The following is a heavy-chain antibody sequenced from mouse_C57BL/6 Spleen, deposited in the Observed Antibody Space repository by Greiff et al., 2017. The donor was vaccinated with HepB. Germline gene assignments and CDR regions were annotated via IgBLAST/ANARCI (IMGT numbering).Heavy chain of an antibody. D-gene: IGHD1-1*02. J-gene: IGHJ3*01. CDR1: GFNIKDDY. V-gene: IGHV14-4*01. CDR3: TTLGGRGGAWFAY. Sequence: VHVKQSGAELVRPGASVKLSCTASGFNIKDDYMHWVKQRPEQGLEWIGWIDPENGDTEYASKFQGKATITADTSSNTAYLQLSSLTSEDTAVYYCTTLGGRGGAWFAYWGQRTLVTVSA. CDR2: IDPENGDT.